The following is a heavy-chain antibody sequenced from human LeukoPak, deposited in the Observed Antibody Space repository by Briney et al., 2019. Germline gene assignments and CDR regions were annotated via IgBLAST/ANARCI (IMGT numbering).Heavy chain of an antibody. CDR2: INAGNGNT. J-gene: IGHJ6*04. D-gene: IGHD6-13*01. CDR3: ARGYIAAAYYYGMDV. Sequence: GASVKVSCNASGYTFTSYAMHWVRQAPGQRLEWMGRINAGNGNTKSSQKFQGRVTITRDTSASTAYMELSSLRSEDTAVYYCARGYIAAAYYYGMDVWGKGTTVTVSS. CDR1: GYTFTSYA. V-gene: IGHV1-3*01.